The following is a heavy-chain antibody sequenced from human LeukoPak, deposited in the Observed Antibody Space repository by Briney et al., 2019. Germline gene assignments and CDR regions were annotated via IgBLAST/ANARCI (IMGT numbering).Heavy chain of an antibody. V-gene: IGHV1-2*02. J-gene: IGHJ4*02. CDR3: ARDSPHSGWYANPLFDY. CDR1: GYTFTGYY. CDR2: INPNSGGT. Sequence: ASVKVSCKASGYTFTGYYMHWVRQAPGQGLEWMGWINPNSGGTNYAQKFQGRVTMTRDTSISTAYMELSRLRSDDTAVYYCARDSPHSGWYANPLFDYWGQGTLVTVSP. D-gene: IGHD6-19*01.